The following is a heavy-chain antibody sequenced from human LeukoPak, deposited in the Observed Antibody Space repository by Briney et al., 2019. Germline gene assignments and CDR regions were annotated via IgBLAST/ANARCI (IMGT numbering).Heavy chain of an antibody. CDR3: ARIQWLFYMDV. CDR2: ISSSSIYI. D-gene: IGHD3-22*01. J-gene: IGHJ6*03. CDR1: GFTFSNYR. Sequence: PGGSLRLSCAASGFTFSNYRMNWVRQAPGKGLEWVSSISSSSIYIYYADSLKGRFTISRDDAKNSLYLQMNSLRAEDTAVYYCARIQWLFYMDVWGKGTTVTVSS. V-gene: IGHV3-21*01.